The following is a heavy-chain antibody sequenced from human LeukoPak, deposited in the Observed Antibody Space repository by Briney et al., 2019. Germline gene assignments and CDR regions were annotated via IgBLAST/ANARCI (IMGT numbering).Heavy chain of an antibody. Sequence: GGSLRLSCAASGFTFSSYAMSWVRQAPGKGLEWVSAISGSGGSTYYADSVKGRFTISRDNSKNTLYLQMNSLRAEDTAVYYCANLHYDILTGYIYYFDYWGQGTLVTVSS. V-gene: IGHV3-23*01. CDR1: GFTFSSYA. J-gene: IGHJ4*02. D-gene: IGHD3-9*01. CDR3: ANLHYDILTGYIYYFDY. CDR2: ISGSGGST.